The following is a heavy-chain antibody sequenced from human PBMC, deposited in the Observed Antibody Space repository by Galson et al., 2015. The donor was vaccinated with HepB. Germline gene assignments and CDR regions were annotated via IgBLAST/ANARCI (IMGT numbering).Heavy chain of an antibody. J-gene: IGHJ4*02. CDR3: ATPPSITMIVVVRD. V-gene: IGHV3-30-3*01. CDR1: GFTFSSYA. CDR2: ISYDGSNK. Sequence: SLRLSCAASGFTFSSYAMHWVRQAPGKGLEWVAVISYDGSNKYYADSVKGRFTISRDNSKNTLYLQMNSLRAEDTAVYYCATPPSITMIVVVRDWGQGTLVTVSS. D-gene: IGHD3-22*01.